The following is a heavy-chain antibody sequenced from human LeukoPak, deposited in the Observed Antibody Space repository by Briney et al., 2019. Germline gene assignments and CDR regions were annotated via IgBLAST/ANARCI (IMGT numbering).Heavy chain of an antibody. J-gene: IGHJ4*02. CDR3: ARGRRRYCSSTSCYTSDY. D-gene: IGHD2-2*01. CDR2: ISYDGSNK. V-gene: IGHV3-30-3*01. CDR1: GFTFSSYA. Sequence: GGSLRLSCAASGFTFSSYAMHWVRQAPGKGLEWVAVISYDGSNKYYADSVKGRYTISRDNSKNTLYLQMNSLRAEDTAVYYCARGRRRYCSSTSCYTSDYWGQGTLVTVSS.